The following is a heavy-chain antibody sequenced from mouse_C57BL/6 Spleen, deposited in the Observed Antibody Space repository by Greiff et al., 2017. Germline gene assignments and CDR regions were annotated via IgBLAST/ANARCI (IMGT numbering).Heavy chain of an antibody. Sequence: QVQLQQSGPELVKPGASVKISCKASGYAFSSSWMNWVKQRPGKGLEWIGRIYPGDGDTNYNGKFKGKATLTADKSSSTAYMQLSSLTSEDSAVYFCARIYYDYFDDWGKGTTLTVSS. J-gene: IGHJ2*01. CDR1: GYAFSSSW. V-gene: IGHV1-82*01. CDR2: IYPGDGDT. CDR3: ARIYYDYFDD. D-gene: IGHD2-4*01.